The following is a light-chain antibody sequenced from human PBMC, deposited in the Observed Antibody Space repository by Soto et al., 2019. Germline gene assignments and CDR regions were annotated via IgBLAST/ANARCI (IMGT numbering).Light chain of an antibody. Sequence: DIQMTQSPSSLSASVGDRVTITCRASQAIHSYLNWYQQKPGKAPNLLIFATSTLQSGVPSRFSGSGSGTEFTLTISSLQPDDFATYYCQQYNSYSYTFGQGTKLEIK. J-gene: IGKJ2*01. CDR1: QAIHSY. CDR2: ATS. CDR3: QQYNSYSYT. V-gene: IGKV1-39*01.